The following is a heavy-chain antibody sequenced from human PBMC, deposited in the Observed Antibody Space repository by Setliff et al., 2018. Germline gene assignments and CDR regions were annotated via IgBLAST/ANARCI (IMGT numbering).Heavy chain of an antibody. CDR3: VRPGGTTVVARHFDY. J-gene: IGHJ4*01. Sequence: ETLSLTCTVSDDSLTSSRYYWGWIRQAPGSGLEWIGSISYSGTPYYNASVESRVTISIDTSRNQFSLELRSVTVADTATYYCVRPGGTTVVARHFDYWGSGILVTVSS. CDR1: DDSLTSSRYY. D-gene: IGHD2-15*01. CDR2: ISYSGTP. V-gene: IGHV4-39*01.